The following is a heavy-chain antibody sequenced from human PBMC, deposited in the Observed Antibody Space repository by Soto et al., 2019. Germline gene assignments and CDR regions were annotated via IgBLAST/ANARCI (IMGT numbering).Heavy chain of an antibody. Sequence: EVQLVETGGGLIQPGGSLRLSCAASGFTVSNNYMSWVRQAPGKGLEWVSLIYSGGSTFYADSVKGRFTISRDNSKNTLFLQMNSLRAEDTAVYFCAAYTSLDYWGQGTLVTVSS. CDR1: GFTVSNNY. V-gene: IGHV3-53*02. CDR3: AAYTSLDY. J-gene: IGHJ4*02. D-gene: IGHD2-2*02. CDR2: IYSGGST.